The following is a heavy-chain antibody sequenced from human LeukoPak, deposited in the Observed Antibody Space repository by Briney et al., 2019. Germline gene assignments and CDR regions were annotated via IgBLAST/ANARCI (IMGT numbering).Heavy chain of an antibody. Sequence: ASVKVSCKASGYTCTFYDIQWVRQAAGQGLEWMGWMNPHSGNTGYAQKFLGRITLTRNTSTSMAYMELTSLKSEDTAVYYCARGRRDVFDIWGQGTTVTVS. CDR1: GYTCTFYD. J-gene: IGHJ3*02. CDR3: ARGRRDVFDI. V-gene: IGHV1-8*03. CDR2: MNPHSGNT.